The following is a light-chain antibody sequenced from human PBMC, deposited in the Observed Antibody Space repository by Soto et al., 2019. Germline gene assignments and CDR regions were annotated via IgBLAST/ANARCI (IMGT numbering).Light chain of an antibody. V-gene: IGKV3-15*01. Sequence: EIVMTQSPATLSVSPGERATLSCRASQSVSSNLAWYQQKPGQAPRLLIYGPSTRATGIPARFSGSGSGTEFTLTISSLQSGDFAVYYCQQYNNWPYTFGQGTKLEIK. J-gene: IGKJ2*01. CDR2: GPS. CDR1: QSVSSN. CDR3: QQYNNWPYT.